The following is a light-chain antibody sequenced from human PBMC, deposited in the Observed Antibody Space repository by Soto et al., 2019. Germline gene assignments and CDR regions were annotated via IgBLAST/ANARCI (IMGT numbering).Light chain of an antibody. CDR2: AAS. CDR3: QQSYSVPR. V-gene: IGKV1-39*01. Sequence: DIQMTQSPSSLYASVGDRVTITCRASRSISNYLNWYQQKSGKAPRLLIYAASSLQPGVPSRFSGTGTGREFTLTITSLQPEDSTTYYCQQSYSVPRFGHGTRVDLK. CDR1: RSISNY. J-gene: IGKJ1*01.